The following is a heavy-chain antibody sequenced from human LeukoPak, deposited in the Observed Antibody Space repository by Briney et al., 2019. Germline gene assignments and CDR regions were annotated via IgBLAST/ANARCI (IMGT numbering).Heavy chain of an antibody. D-gene: IGHD1-26*01. CDR2: IIPIFGTA. J-gene: IGHJ1*01. V-gene: IGHV1-69*13. Sequence: SVKVSCKASGYTFTSYYMHWVRQAPGQGLEWMGGIIPIFGTANYAQKFQGRVTITADESTSTAYMELSSLRSEDTAVYYCARGGSYFRFEHWGQGTLVTVSS. CDR3: ARGGSYFRFEH. CDR1: GYTFTSYY.